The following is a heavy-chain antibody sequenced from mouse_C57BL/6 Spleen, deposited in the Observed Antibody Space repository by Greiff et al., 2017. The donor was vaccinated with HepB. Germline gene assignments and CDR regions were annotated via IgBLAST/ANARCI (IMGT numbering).Heavy chain of an antibody. Sequence: QVQLQQSGTELVKPGASVKLSCKASGYTFTSYWMHWVKQRPGQGLEWIGNINPSNGGTNYNEKFKSKATLTVDKSSSTAYMQLSSLTSEDSAVYYCARWSTTVVAPYYWGQGTTLTVSS. D-gene: IGHD1-1*01. J-gene: IGHJ2*01. CDR3: ARWSTTVVAPYY. CDR2: INPSNGGT. CDR1: GYTFTSYW. V-gene: IGHV1-53*01.